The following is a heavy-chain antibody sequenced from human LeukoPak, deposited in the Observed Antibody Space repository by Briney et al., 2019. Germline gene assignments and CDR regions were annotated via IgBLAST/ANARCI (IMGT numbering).Heavy chain of an antibody. CDR1: EYSFNNEW. CDR2: IYTG. CDR3: ARLLKKTAFDL. Sequence: GESLKISCKGSEYSFNNEWIGWVRQMPGKGLEWMGIIYTGRYSPSFQGQVTISADKSISTAYLQWSSLKASDTAIYYCARLLKKTAFDLWGQGTMVIVSS. V-gene: IGHV5-51*01. J-gene: IGHJ3*01.